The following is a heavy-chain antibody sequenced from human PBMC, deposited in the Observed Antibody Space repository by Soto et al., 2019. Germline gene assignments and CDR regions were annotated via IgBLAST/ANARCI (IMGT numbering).Heavy chain of an antibody. J-gene: IGHJ5*02. V-gene: IGHV4-34*01. Sequence: QVQLQQWGAGLLKPSETLSLTCAVYGDSFSGYYWSWIRQPPGKGLEWMGEISHSGDTSYNPSLKSRVTISVDTSKTQFSLRLTSVTAADTAVYYCVRGDVAARLQSWGQGTLVTVSS. D-gene: IGHD6-6*01. CDR1: GDSFSGYY. CDR3: VRGDVAARLQS. CDR2: ISHSGDT.